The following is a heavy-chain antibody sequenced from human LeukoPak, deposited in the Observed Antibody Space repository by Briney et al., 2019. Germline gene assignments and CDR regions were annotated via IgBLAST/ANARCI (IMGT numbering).Heavy chain of an antibody. CDR3: ARGASMMYYYDSSGYYLDAFDI. Sequence: SETLSLTCTVSGGSISSGSYYWSWIRQPAGRGLEWIGRIYTSGSTNYNPSLKSRVTISVDTSKNQFSLKLSSVTAADTAVYYCARGASMMYYYDSSGYYLDAFDIWGQGTMVTVSS. CDR1: GGSISSGSYY. J-gene: IGHJ3*02. D-gene: IGHD3-22*01. V-gene: IGHV4-61*02. CDR2: IYTSGST.